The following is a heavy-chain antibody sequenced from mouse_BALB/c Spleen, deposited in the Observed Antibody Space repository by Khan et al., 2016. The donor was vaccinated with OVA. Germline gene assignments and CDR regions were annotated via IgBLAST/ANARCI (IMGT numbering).Heavy chain of an antibody. CDR2: IYPGDGDT. V-gene: IGHV1-80*01. J-gene: IGHJ3*01. D-gene: IGHD2-14*01. CDR1: GYVFSSYW. Sequence: QVQLKQSGAELVRPGSSVKISCKASGYVFSSYWMNWVKQRPGQSLEWIGQIYPGDGDTKYNGKFKGKVTLTADKSSSTAYMQISSLTSEDSAVYFWARSGYDFFAYWGQGTLVTVSA. CDR3: ARSGYDFFAY.